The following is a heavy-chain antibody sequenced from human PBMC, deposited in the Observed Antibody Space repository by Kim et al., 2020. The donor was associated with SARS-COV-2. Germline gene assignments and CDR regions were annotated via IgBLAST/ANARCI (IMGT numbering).Heavy chain of an antibody. CDR2: ISYDGSHK. Sequence: SLRLSCAASGFTFNTYGMHWVRQAPGKGLEWVAVISYDGSHKYYVDTVKGRFTISRDNPKNTLYLQMNSLRIEDTAVYYCARSFSGSYFGYDYWGQGSLVTVSS. CDR1: GFTFNTYG. D-gene: IGHD1-26*01. V-gene: IGHV3-30*03. J-gene: IGHJ4*02. CDR3: ARSFSGSYFGYDY.